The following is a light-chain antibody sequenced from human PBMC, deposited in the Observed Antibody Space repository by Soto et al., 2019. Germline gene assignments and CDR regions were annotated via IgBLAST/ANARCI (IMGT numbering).Light chain of an antibody. CDR3: QQYNDWPPWT. Sequence: EVVMTQSPATLSVSPGEKATLSCRASQSVHSNLAWTQHKLGQAPRLLIYGASTRATGTPARFSGSGSGTEFTLTISSLQSEDLAVYYCQQYNDWPPWTFGQGTKVELK. CDR1: QSVHSN. V-gene: IGKV3-15*01. CDR2: GAS. J-gene: IGKJ1*01.